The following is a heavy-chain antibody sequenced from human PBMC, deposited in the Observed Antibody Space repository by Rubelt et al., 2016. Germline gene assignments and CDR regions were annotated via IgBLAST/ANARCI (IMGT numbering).Heavy chain of an antibody. Sequence: QVQLVQSGAEVKKPGASVKVSCKASGYTFTSYYMHWVRQAPGQGLAWMGIINPSGGSTSYAQKFQGRVTMTRDTSTSAVYMELSSLRSEDTAVYYCARGEVAVPAATRQNWGFDPWGQGTLVTVSS. CDR3: ARGEVAVPAATRQNWGFDP. D-gene: IGHD2-2*01. V-gene: IGHV1-46*01. CDR1: GYTFTSYY. J-gene: IGHJ5*02. CDR2: INPSGGST.